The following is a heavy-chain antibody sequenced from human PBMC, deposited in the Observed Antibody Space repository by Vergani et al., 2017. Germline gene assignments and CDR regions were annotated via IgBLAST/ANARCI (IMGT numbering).Heavy chain of an antibody. Sequence: EVQLLESGGNLIQPGGSLRLSCGASGFTFSSYAMTWVRLAPGKGLQWVSAISGSGGNTFYTDSVKGRFTISRDNSKDTLYLQMNSLRVEDTAVYYCARSGEPSKQRLPWDYYYMDVWGKGTTVTVSS. J-gene: IGHJ6*03. CDR1: GFTFSSYA. CDR3: ARSGEPSKQRLPWDYYYMDV. D-gene: IGHD4-23*01. V-gene: IGHV3-23*01. CDR2: ISGSGGNT.